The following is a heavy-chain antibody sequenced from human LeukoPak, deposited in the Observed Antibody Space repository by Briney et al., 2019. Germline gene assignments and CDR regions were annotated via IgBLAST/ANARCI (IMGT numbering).Heavy chain of an antibody. Sequence: SETLSLTCTVSGGSISSYYWSWIRQPAGKGLEWIGRIYTSGSTNYNPSLKSRVTMSVDTSKNQFSQKPSSVTAADTAVYYCARVAIVVVPAAISPDFYYYYYMDVWGKGTTVTVSS. CDR1: GGSISSYY. D-gene: IGHD2-2*03. CDR3: ARVAIVVVPAAISPDFYYYYYMDV. V-gene: IGHV4-4*07. CDR2: IYTSGST. J-gene: IGHJ6*03.